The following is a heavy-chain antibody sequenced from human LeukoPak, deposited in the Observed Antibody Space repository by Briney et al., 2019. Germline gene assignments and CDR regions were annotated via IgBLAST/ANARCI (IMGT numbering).Heavy chain of an antibody. CDR1: GYTFTGYY. V-gene: IGHV1-2*02. Sequence: GASVKVSCKASGYTFTGYYMHWVRQAPGQGLEWMGWINPNSGGTNYAQKFQGRVTMTRDTSINTAYMELSSLNINDTAVYYCARLRDYSASWRGSASRYWGQGTLVTVSS. J-gene: IGHJ4*02. CDR2: INPNSGGT. CDR3: ARLRDYSASWRGSASRY. D-gene: IGHD4-11*01.